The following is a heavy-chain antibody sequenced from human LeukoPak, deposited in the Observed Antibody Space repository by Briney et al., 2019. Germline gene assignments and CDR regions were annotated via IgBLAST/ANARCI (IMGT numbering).Heavy chain of an antibody. Sequence: SETLSLTCTVSGGSISSYYWSWIRQPPGKGLEWIGYIYYSGSTNYNPSLKSRVTISVDTSKNQFSLKLSSVTAADTAVYYCARRGRGSGQWLVDAYYFDYGGQGTLVTVSS. J-gene: IGHJ4*02. V-gene: IGHV4-59*08. CDR3: ARRGRGSGQWLVDAYYFDY. D-gene: IGHD6-19*01. CDR2: IYYSGST. CDR1: GGSISSYY.